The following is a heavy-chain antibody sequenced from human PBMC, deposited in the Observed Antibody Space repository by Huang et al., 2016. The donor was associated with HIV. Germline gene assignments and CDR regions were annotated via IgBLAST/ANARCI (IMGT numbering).Heavy chain of an antibody. CDR1: GYTFADKY. D-gene: IGHD4-4*01. J-gene: IGHJ4*02. V-gene: IGHV1-2*06. Sequence: QVQLVQSGAGVKKTGASVKVSCNASGYTFADKYRHWLRQAHGQGLEWMGRINPNGDCTKYAQKFQCRGTMTGYMSISTAYMELSSLRSDDTAVYFCARDIGTLTTFDYWGQGTLVTVSS. CDR2: INPNGDCT. CDR3: ARDIGTLTTFDY.